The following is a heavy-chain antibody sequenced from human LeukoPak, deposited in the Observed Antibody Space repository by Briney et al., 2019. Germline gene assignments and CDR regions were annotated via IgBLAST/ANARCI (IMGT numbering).Heavy chain of an antibody. V-gene: IGHV3-21*01. CDR2: ISSSSSYI. J-gene: IGHJ6*03. Sequence: GSLRLSCAASGFTFDDYAMHWVRQAPGKGLEWVSSISSSSSYIYYADSVKGRFTISRDNAKNSLYLQMNSLRAEDTAVYYCARSGGSTVFYYMDVWGKGTTVTVSS. CDR3: ARSGGSTVFYYMDV. CDR1: GFTFDDYA. D-gene: IGHD2-2*01.